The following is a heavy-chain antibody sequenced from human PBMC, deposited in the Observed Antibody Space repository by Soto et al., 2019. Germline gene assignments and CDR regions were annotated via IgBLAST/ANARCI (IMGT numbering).Heavy chain of an antibody. J-gene: IGHJ5*02. CDR2: TYYRSKWYN. CDR1: GDSVSSNSAA. V-gene: IGHV6-1*01. CDR3: ARDVIAAAGTLVVWFDP. D-gene: IGHD6-13*01. Sequence: PSQTLSLTCAISGDSVSSNSAAWNWIRQSPSRGLEWLGGTYYRSKWYNDYAVSVKSRITINPDTSKNQFSLQLNSVTPEDTAVYYCARDVIAAAGTLVVWFDPWGQGTLVTVSS.